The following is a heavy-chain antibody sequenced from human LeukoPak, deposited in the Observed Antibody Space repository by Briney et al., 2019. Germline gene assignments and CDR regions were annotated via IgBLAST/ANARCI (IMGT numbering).Heavy chain of an antibody. V-gene: IGHV4-39*01. CDR1: GGSISSSSYY. CDR3: ARQPIAAAPNV. CDR2: IYYSGST. D-gene: IGHD6-13*01. J-gene: IGHJ6*04. Sequence: PSETLSLTCTVSGGSISSSSYYGGWIRQPPGKGLEWIGSIYYSGSTYYNPSLKSRVTISVDTSKNQFSLKLSSVTAADTAVYYCARQPIAAAPNVWGKGTTVTVSS.